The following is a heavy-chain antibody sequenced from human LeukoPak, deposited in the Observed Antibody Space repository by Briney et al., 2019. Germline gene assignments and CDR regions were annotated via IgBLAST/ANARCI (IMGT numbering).Heavy chain of an antibody. J-gene: IGHJ6*03. CDR1: GGSISSYY. CDR3: ARERDIVVVVAATQDYYYYMDV. D-gene: IGHD2-15*01. Sequence: SETLSLTCTVSGGSISSYYWSWIRQPAGKGLEWIGRIYTSGSTNYNPSLKSRATMSVDTSKNQFSLKLSSVTAADTAVYYCARERDIVVVVAATQDYYYYMDVWGKGTTVTVSS. CDR2: IYTSGST. V-gene: IGHV4-4*07.